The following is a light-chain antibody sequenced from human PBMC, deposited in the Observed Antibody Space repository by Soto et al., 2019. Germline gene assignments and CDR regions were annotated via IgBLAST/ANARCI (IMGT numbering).Light chain of an antibody. CDR1: QRVLYSSNNKNY. J-gene: IGKJ1*01. Sequence: DIVLTQSPDSLAVSLGERATINCKSSQRVLYSSNNKNYLAWYQQKPGQPPKLLIYWASTRESGVPGRFSGSGSGTDFTLTITSLQAEDVAGYYCQQYYDTPSTFGQGTKVEIK. V-gene: IGKV4-1*01. CDR3: QQYYDTPST. CDR2: WAS.